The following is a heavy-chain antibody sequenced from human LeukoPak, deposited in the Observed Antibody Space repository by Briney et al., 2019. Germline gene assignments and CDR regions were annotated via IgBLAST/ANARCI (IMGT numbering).Heavy chain of an antibody. CDR1: GYTFTSYY. CDR2: INPSGGST. D-gene: IGHD3-22*01. V-gene: IGHV1-46*01. Sequence: WASVKVSCKASGYTFTSYYMHWVRQAPGEGLEWMGIINPSGGSTSYAQKFQGRVTMTRDMSTSTVYMELSSLRSEDTAVYYCARGFYYYDSSGPLDYWGQGTLVTVSS. J-gene: IGHJ4*02. CDR3: ARGFYYYDSSGPLDY.